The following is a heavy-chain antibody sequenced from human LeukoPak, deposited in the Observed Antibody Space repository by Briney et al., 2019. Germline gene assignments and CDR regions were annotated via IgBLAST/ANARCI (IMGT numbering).Heavy chain of an antibody. D-gene: IGHD3-10*01. CDR3: ARATMVRGVIEFDY. CDR2: INHSGST. J-gene: IGHJ4*02. CDR1: GGSFSGYY. Sequence: SETLPLTCAVYGGSFSGYYWSWIRQPPGKGLEWIGEINHSGSTNYNPSLKSRVTISVDTSKNQFSLKLSSVTAADTAVYYCARATMVRGVIEFDYWGQGTLVTVSS. V-gene: IGHV4-34*01.